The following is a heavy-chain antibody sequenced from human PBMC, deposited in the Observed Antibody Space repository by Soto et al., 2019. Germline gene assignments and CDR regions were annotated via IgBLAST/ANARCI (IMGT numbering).Heavy chain of an antibody. D-gene: IGHD5-12*01. CDR3: ANSRDGYNSLPDY. CDR2: IIPIFGTA. V-gene: IGHV1-69*13. Sequence: SVKVSCKASGGTFSSYAINWVRQAPGQGLEWMGGIIPIFGTANYAQKFQGRVTITADESTSTAYMELSSLRSEDTAVYYCANSRDGYNSLPDYWGQGTLVTVSS. J-gene: IGHJ4*02. CDR1: GGTFSSYA.